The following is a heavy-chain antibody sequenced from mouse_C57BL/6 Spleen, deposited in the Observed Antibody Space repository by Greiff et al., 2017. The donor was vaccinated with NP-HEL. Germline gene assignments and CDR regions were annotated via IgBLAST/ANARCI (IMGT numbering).Heavy chain of an antibody. Sequence: EVMLVESEGGLVQPGSSMKLSCTASGFTFSDYYMAWVRQVPEKGLEWVANINYDGSSTYYLDSLKSRFIISRDNAKNILYLQMSSLKSEDTATYYCARDHSSLGYFDVWGTGTTVTVSS. V-gene: IGHV5-16*01. CDR1: GFTFSDYY. D-gene: IGHD1-1*01. CDR2: INYDGSST. CDR3: ARDHSSLGYFDV. J-gene: IGHJ1*03.